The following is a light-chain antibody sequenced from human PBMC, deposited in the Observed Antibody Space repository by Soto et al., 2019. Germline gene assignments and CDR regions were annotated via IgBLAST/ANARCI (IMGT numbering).Light chain of an antibody. V-gene: IGKV1-5*03. CDR1: QSISSW. CDR2: QAS. J-gene: IGKJ2*01. CDR3: QQYNSYSPYT. Sequence: DIQMTQSPSTLSASVGDRVTITCRASQSISSWLAWYQQKPGKAPKLLIYQASSLESGVPSRFSGSVSGTEFTLTISSLQPDEFATYYCQQYNSYSPYTFGQGTKLEIK.